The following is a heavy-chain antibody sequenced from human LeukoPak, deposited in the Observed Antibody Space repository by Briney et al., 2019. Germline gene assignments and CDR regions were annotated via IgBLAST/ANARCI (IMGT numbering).Heavy chain of an antibody. CDR3: ARDRAGAQNWFALDP. CDR1: GFTVSNDY. Sequence: PGGSLTLSCAASGFTVSNDYMAWVRQAPGRGLEWVSLIYGDGTTFYTDSVKGRFTISRDNFKNTMYLQMNSLRPEDTALYYCARDRAGAQNWFALDPWGQGTLVTVSS. CDR2: IYGDGTT. J-gene: IGHJ5*02. V-gene: IGHV3-66*02. D-gene: IGHD3-10*01.